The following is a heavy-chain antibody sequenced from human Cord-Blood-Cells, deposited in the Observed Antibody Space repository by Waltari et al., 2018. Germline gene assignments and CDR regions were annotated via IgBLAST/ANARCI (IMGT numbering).Heavy chain of an antibody. J-gene: IGHJ3*02. V-gene: IGHV4-34*01. D-gene: IGHD2-15*01. Sequence: QVQLQQWGAGLLKPSETLSLTCAVYGGSFSGYYWSWIRSPPGKGLEWIGEINHSGSTNYNPSLKSRVTISVDTSKNQFSLKLSSVTAADTAVYYCAREVVVAATPGGAFDIWGQGTMVTVSS. CDR2: INHSGST. CDR3: AREVVVAATPGGAFDI. CDR1: GGSFSGYY.